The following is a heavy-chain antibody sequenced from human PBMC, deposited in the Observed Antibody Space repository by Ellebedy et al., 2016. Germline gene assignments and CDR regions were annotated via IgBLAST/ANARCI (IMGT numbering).Heavy chain of an antibody. D-gene: IGHD6-6*01. CDR3: ARHLYSSSSRSAFDI. V-gene: IGHV5-51*01. Sequence: GESLKISXTGSGYDFPNYWIAWVRQMPGKGLEWMGIIYPGDSDTRYSPSFQGQVTISVDKSISTAYLQWSSLKASDTAMYYCARHLYSSSSRSAFDIWGQGTMVTVSS. J-gene: IGHJ3*02. CDR2: IYPGDSDT. CDR1: GYDFPNYW.